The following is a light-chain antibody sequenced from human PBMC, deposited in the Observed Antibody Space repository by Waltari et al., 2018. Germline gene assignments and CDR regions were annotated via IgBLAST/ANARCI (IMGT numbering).Light chain of an antibody. CDR1: QDIVNF. Sequence: DIQMTQSPSSLSASVGDRVTTTCRASQDIVNFLAWYQQKPGRVPKLLIYAASTTQLGVPSRFRGSGSGTDFTLTISSLQAEDVATYYCQKYNSAPPTFGQGTKVEIK. CDR3: QKYNSAPPT. V-gene: IGKV1-27*01. CDR2: AAS. J-gene: IGKJ2*01.